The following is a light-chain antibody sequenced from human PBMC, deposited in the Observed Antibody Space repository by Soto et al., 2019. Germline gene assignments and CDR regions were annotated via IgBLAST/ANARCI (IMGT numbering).Light chain of an antibody. J-gene: IGLJ2*01. CDR1: SSDVGGYNY. V-gene: IGLV2-14*01. CDR2: DVS. CDR3: SSYTSSSNLV. Sequence: QYALTQPASVSGSPGQSITISCTGTSSDVGGYNYVSWYQQHPGKAPKFMIYDVSNRPSGASSRFSGSKSGNTASLTISGLQAEDEADYYWSSYTSSSNLVFGGGTKLTVL.